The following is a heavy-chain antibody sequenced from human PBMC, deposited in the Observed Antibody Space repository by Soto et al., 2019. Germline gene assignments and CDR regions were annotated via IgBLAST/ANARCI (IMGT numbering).Heavy chain of an antibody. CDR2: IYSGGST. Sequence: EVQLVESGGGLVQPGGSLRLSCAASGFSVSSYYMSWVRQAPGKGLEWVSVIYSGGSTYYADSVKGRFTISRDNSKNTLYLQMNCLGAEDTAVYYCVRQGALYWGQGTRVTVSS. J-gene: IGHJ4*02. CDR3: VRQGALY. V-gene: IGHV3-66*04. CDR1: GFSVSSYY.